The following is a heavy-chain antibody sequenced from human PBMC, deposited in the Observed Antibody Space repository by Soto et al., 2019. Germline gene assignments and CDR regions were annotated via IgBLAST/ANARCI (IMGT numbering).Heavy chain of an antibody. CDR1: GFTFSSYG. Sequence: PGGSLRLSCAASGFTFSSYGMHWVRQAPGKGLEWVAVIWYDGSNKYYADSVKGRFTISRDNSKNTLYLQMNSLRAEDTAVYYCARWYCGGDCYFSTYYYYYMDVWGKGTTVTVSS. CDR2: IWYDGSNK. D-gene: IGHD2-21*01. CDR3: ARWYCGGDCYFSTYYYYYMDV. J-gene: IGHJ6*03. V-gene: IGHV3-33*01.